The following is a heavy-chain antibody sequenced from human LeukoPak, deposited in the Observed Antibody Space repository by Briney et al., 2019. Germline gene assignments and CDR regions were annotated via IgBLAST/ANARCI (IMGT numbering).Heavy chain of an antibody. CDR1: GGSISSSSYY. Sequence: SETLSLTCTVSGGSISSSSYYWGWVRQPPGKGLEWIGEIYHSGSTNSHPSLKSRVTISVDKTKNQFSLKLSSVTAAAPAVSYCASGPDYWGQGTLVTASS. CDR3: ASGPDY. V-gene: IGHV4-39*07. CDR2: IYHSGST. J-gene: IGHJ4*02.